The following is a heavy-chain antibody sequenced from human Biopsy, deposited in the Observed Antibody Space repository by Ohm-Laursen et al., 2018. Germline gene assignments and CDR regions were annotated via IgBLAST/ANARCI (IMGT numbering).Heavy chain of an antibody. J-gene: IGHJ4*02. CDR1: GFPFTGFS. V-gene: IGHV3-21*01. CDR2: VTTTSSYI. CDR3: ARRRPIDY. Sequence: SLSLTCAASGFPFTGFSMSWVRQAPGKGLEWVSSVTTTSSYIYYTDSVKGRFTISRDNAKNSLYLQMNSLRAEDTAVYYCARRRPIDYWGQGILVTVSS.